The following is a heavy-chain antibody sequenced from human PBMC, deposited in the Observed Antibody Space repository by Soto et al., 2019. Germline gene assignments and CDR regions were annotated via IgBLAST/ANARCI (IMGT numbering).Heavy chain of an antibody. CDR1: GFSVTDHY. D-gene: IGHD3-9*01. CDR3: ARSFNDWTTYFDY. J-gene: IGHJ4*02. CDR2: LYTGGSA. Sequence: GGSLRLSCAASGFSVTDHYMTWVRQAPGKGLEWVSVLYTGGSAYYGDSVKGRITISRDSSTNTLYLQMNSLKVGDTAFYFCARSFNDWTTYFDYWSEGTLVTVSS. V-gene: IGHV3-53*01.